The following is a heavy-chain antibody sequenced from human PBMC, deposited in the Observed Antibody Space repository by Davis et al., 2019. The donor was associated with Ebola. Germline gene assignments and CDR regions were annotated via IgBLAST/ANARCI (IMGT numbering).Heavy chain of an antibody. D-gene: IGHD1-26*01. Sequence: GSLRLSCTVSGGSVSSGSYYWSWIRQPPGKGLEWIGYIYYSGSTNYNPSLKSRVTISVDTSKNQFSLKLSSVTAADTAVYYCAADRGGSYSYYYGMDVWGQGTTVTVSS. CDR3: AADRGGSYSYYYGMDV. V-gene: IGHV4-61*01. CDR1: GGSVSSGSYY. J-gene: IGHJ6*02. CDR2: IYYSGST.